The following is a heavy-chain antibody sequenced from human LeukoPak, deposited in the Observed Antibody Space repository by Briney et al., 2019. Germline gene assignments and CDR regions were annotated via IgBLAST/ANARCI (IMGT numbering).Heavy chain of an antibody. CDR3: AREGYENYEYYFDY. CDR2: IKQDGSEK. D-gene: IGHD1-7*01. CDR1: GFTFSSYW. Sequence: GGSLRLSCAASGFTFSSYWMSWVRQAPGKGLEWVAHIKQDGSEKYYVDSVKGRFTISRDNAKNSLYLQMNSLRAEDTAVYYCAREGYENYEYYFDYWGQGTLVTVSS. J-gene: IGHJ4*02. V-gene: IGHV3-7*03.